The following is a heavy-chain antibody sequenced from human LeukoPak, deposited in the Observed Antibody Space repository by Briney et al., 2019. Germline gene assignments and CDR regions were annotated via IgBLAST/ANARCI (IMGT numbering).Heavy chain of an antibody. D-gene: IGHD2-8*01. V-gene: IGHV3-74*01. CDR2: INSDGSST. CDR1: GFTFSSYW. Sequence: GGSLRLSCAASGFTFSSYWMHWVRQSPGKGLVWVSGINSDGSSTSYADSVKGRFTISRDNAKNTVYLQMNSLRAEDTAVYHCATSRMFDFWGQGTLVSVFS. CDR3: ATSRMFDF. J-gene: IGHJ4*02.